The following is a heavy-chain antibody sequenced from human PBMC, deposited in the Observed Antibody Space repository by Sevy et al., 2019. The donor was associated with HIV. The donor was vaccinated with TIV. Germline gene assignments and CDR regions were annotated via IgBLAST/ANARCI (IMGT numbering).Heavy chain of an antibody. CDR3: ARTLYYYDSSGYSIFDY. CDR1: GFTFNRYS. V-gene: IGHV3-30-3*01. J-gene: IGHJ4*02. D-gene: IGHD3-22*01. Sequence: GGSLRLSCAASGFTFNRYSMHWVRQAPGKGLEWVATISFDATNKHYPDSVKGRFTISGNNAKSSLSLQMKSLRAEDTAVYYCARTLYYYDSSGYSIFDYWGQGTLVTVSS. CDR2: ISFDATNK.